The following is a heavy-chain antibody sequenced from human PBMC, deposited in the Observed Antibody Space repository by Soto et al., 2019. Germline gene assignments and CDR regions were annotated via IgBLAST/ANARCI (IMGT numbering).Heavy chain of an antibody. D-gene: IGHD3-22*01. V-gene: IGHV1-69*12. J-gene: IGHJ5*02. CDR3: ARDRGPSSGYYPYWFDP. CDR2: IIPIFGTA. Sequence: QVQLVQSGAEVKKPGSSVKVSCKASGGTFSSYAITWVRQAPGQGLEWMGGIIPIFGTANYAQKFQGRVTLAAAESTSAAYMELSSLNSEDTAVYYCARDRGPSSGYYPYWFDPWGQGTLVTVSS. CDR1: GGTFSSYA.